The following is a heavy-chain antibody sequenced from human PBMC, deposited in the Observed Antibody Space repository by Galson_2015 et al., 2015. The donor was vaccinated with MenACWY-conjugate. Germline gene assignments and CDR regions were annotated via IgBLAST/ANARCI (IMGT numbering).Heavy chain of an antibody. CDR3: VKGGWLDD. CDR1: GFRFATFD. CDR2: ISGRDGST. J-gene: IGHJ4*02. V-gene: IGHV3-23*01. D-gene: IGHD2-15*01. Sequence: LRLSCAASGFRFATFDMSWGRLAPGKGLEWVSFISGRDGSTHYADSVKGRFTISRDNSKNTLYLQMSSLRAEDTAVYYCVKGGWLDDWGQGSLVTVSS.